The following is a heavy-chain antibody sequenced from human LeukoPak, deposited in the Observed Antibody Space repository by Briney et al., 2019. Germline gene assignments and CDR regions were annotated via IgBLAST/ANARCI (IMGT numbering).Heavy chain of an antibody. CDR3: AHRRADYGDPPSFDY. D-gene: IGHD4-17*01. V-gene: IGHV2-5*08. CDR1: GGSISSYYW. CDR2: IYWDDDK. J-gene: IGHJ4*02. Sequence: TLSLTCTVSGGSISSYYWSWIRQPPGKALEWLALIYWDDDKRFSPALKSRLTLTKDTSKNQVVLALTNMDRVDTGTYYCAHRRADYGDPPSFDYWGQGTLVTVSS.